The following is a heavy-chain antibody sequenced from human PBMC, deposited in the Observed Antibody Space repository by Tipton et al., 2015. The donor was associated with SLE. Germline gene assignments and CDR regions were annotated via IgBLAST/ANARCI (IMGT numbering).Heavy chain of an antibody. CDR3: ARDSSRYYDSSGFDY. CDR2: IYISGRT. V-gene: IGHV4-61*10. Sequence: TLSLTCTVSGGSISSADYYWSWIRQPAGKGLEWIGYIYISGRTNYNPSLNSRVTISLDTSKNQFSLKLSTVTAADTAVYYCARDSSRYYDSSGFDYWGQGTLVTVSS. D-gene: IGHD3-22*01. J-gene: IGHJ4*02. CDR1: GGSISSADYY.